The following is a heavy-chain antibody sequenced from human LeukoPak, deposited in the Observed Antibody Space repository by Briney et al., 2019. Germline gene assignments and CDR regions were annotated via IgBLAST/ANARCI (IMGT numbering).Heavy chain of an antibody. J-gene: IGHJ3*02. CDR1: GFTFSSYS. CDR2: ISSSSSYI. Sequence: GGSLRLSCAASGFTFSSYSMNCVRQAPGKGLEWVSSISSSSSYIYYADSVKGRFTISRDNAKNSLYLQMNSLRAEDTAVYYCARDGGTYYYGIWGQGTMVTVSS. V-gene: IGHV3-21*01. D-gene: IGHD3-10*01. CDR3: ARDGGTYYYGI.